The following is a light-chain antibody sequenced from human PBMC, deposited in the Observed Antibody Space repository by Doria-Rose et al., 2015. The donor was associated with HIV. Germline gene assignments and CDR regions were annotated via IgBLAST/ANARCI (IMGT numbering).Light chain of an antibody. V-gene: IGKV1-16*02. CDR2: GAF. CDR3: LQYNSDPLT. Sequence: DIQVTQSPSSLSASVGDRVTITCRASQAISNYLAWFQQKPGKAPKSLIYGAFSLQSGVPSKFSGNGSGTDFILTISSLQPEDFATYYCLQYNSDPLTFGGGTEVEIK. CDR1: QAISNY. J-gene: IGKJ4*01.